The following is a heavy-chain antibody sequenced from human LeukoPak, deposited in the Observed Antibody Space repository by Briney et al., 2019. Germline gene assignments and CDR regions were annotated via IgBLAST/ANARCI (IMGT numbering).Heavy chain of an antibody. CDR3: ASSWEY. Sequence: GGSLRLSCAASGFTFSSYSMNWVRQAPGKGLEWVSYISSNSDTIYYADSVKGRFTISRDNAKSSLYLQMNSLRAEDTAVYYCASSWEYWGQGTLVTVSS. V-gene: IGHV3-48*01. J-gene: IGHJ4*02. D-gene: IGHD1-26*01. CDR1: GFTFSSYS. CDR2: ISSNSDTI.